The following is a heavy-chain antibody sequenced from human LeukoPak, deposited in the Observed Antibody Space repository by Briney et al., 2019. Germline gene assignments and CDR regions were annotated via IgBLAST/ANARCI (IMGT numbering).Heavy chain of an antibody. D-gene: IGHD4-17*01. Sequence: GGSLRLSCAASAFTFSSYAMHWVPQAPGKGLEWVAVISYDGSNKYYADSVKGRFTISRDNSKNTLYLQMNSLRAEDTAVYYCARDSPYGDYVPYFDYWGQGTLVTVSS. CDR3: ARDSPYGDYVPYFDY. J-gene: IGHJ4*02. CDR2: ISYDGSNK. V-gene: IGHV3-30-3*01. CDR1: AFTFSSYA.